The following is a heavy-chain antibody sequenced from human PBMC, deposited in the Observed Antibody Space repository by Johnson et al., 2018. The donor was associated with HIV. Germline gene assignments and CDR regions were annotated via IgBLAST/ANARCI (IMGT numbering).Heavy chain of an antibody. CDR3: TRESTEAFDI. Sequence: VQLVESGGGLVQPGGSLRLSCAASGFTFSSYDMSWVRQAPGKGLEWVSAISGSGGSTYYADSVKGRFTISRDNAKNSLYLQMNSLRAEDTALYYCTRESTEAFDIWGQGTMVTVSS. J-gene: IGHJ3*02. CDR1: GFTFSSYD. D-gene: IGHD1-14*01. CDR2: ISGSGGST. V-gene: IGHV3-23*04.